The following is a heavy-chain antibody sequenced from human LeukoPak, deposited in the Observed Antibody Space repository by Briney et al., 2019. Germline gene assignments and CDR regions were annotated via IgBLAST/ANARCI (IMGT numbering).Heavy chain of an antibody. V-gene: IGHV4-34*01. J-gene: IGHJ5*02. Sequence: SETLSLTCAVYGGSFSGYYWSWIRQPPGKGLEWIGEINHSGSTNYNPSLKSRVTISVDTSKNQFSLKLSSVTAADTAVYYCARPGYYDSSGSLKRGFDPWGQGTLVTVSS. CDR3: ARPGYYDSSGSLKRGFDP. CDR1: GGSFSGYY. CDR2: INHSGST. D-gene: IGHD3-22*01.